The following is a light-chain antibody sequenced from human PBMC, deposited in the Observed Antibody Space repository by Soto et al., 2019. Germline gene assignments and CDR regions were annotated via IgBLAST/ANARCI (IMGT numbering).Light chain of an antibody. V-gene: IGKV3-15*01. Sequence: EIVMTQSPATLSVFPGERATLSCRAIQSVNNNLAWYQQKHGQPPRLLIYDASTRATDVPARFTGSGSATEFTLTISSLQSEDFALYYCQQYNNWPPTWTFGQGTKVDIK. J-gene: IGKJ1*01. CDR1: QSVNNN. CDR2: DAS. CDR3: QQYNNWPPTWT.